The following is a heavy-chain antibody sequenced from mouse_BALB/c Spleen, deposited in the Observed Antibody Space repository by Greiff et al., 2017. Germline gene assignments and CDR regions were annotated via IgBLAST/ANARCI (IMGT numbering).Heavy chain of an antibody. Sequence: EVKLVESGAELVKPGASVTLSCTASGFNIKDTYMHWVKQRPEQGLEWIGRIDPANGNTKYDPKFQGKATITADTSSNTAYLQLSSLTSEDTAVYYCARVPYDYGSNPYYFDYWGQGTTLTVSS. CDR3: ARVPYDYGSNPYYFDY. D-gene: IGHD1-1*01. J-gene: IGHJ2*01. CDR1: GFNIKDTY. CDR2: IDPANGNT. V-gene: IGHV14-3*02.